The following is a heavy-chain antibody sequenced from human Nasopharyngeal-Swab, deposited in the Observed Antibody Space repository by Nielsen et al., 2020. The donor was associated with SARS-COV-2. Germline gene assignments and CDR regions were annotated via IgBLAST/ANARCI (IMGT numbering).Heavy chain of an antibody. D-gene: IGHD3-16*02. J-gene: IGHJ4*02. Sequence: VRQAPGKGLVWVSRINSDGSSTSYADSVKGRFTISRDNTKNTLYLQMNSLRAEDTAVYYCASIGGLGYWGQGTLGTVSS. CDR3: ASIGGLGY. CDR2: INSDGSST. V-gene: IGHV3-74*01.